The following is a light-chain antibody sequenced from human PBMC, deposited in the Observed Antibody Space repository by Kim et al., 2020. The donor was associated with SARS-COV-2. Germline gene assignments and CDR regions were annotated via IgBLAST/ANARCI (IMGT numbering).Light chain of an antibody. CDR3: QQYGGGPDA. CDR1: QSVNSNY. J-gene: IGKJ2*01. V-gene: IGKV3-20*01. Sequence: EIVVTQSPDTLSLSPGERATLSCRASQSVNSNYLAWYQHKPGQAPRLLIYGASNRATGIPDRFSGSGSGTDFTLTISSLEPEDFAVYYCQQYGGGPDAFGQGTKLVI. CDR2: GAS.